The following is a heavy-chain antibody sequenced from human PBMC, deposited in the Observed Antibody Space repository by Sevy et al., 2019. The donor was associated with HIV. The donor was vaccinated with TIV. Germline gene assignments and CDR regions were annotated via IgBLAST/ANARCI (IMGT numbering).Heavy chain of an antibody. D-gene: IGHD3-22*01. J-gene: IGHJ4*02. Sequence: SETLSLTCAVSGYSISSGYYWGWIRQPPGKGLEWIGSIYHSGSTYYNPSLKSRVTISVDTSKNQFSLKLSSVTAADTAVYYCAREPGPEREYYYDSSGYMPYWGQGTLVTVSS. CDR3: AREPGPEREYYYDSSGYMPY. CDR1: GYSISSGYY. V-gene: IGHV4-38-2*02. CDR2: IYHSGST.